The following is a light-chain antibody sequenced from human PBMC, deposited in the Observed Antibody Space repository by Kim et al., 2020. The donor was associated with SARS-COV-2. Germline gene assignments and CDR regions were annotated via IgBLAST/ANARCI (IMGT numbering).Light chain of an antibody. CDR2: DTS. V-gene: IGKV3-11*01. CDR1: QSVDYR. Sequence: SLSPRESATLSWRARQSVDYRLAWYQQKPGRSPSLLMYDTSSRATGIPARFSGSGSGTDFTLTITSLEPEDFAVYYGQQRASWPRTFGQGTKLEI. J-gene: IGKJ2*01. CDR3: QQRASWPRT.